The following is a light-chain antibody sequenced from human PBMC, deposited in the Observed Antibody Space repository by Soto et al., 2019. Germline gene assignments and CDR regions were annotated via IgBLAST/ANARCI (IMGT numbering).Light chain of an antibody. V-gene: IGKV3-20*01. Sequence: EIVLTQSPGTLSLSPGERATLSCRASQRVSSRYLAWYQQKPGQAPRLLIYGASSRATGIPDRFSGSGSGTDFTLTSSRLEPEDFAVYYCQQYGSSPRYTFGQGTTLDIK. CDR1: QRVSSRY. CDR3: QQYGSSPRYT. J-gene: IGKJ2*01. CDR2: GAS.